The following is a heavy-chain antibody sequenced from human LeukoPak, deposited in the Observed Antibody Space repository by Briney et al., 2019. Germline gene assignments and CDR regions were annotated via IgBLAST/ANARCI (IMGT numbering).Heavy chain of an antibody. CDR3: ARGGGMRSWYDFDY. J-gene: IGHJ4*02. D-gene: IGHD6-13*01. Sequence: PGGSLRLSCAASGFTFSNYWMSWVRQAPGKGLEFMANIKGAGSEKYYVDSVKGRFTISRDNDKNLVHLQMNSLRAEDTAVYYCARGGGMRSWYDFDYWGQGTLVTVSS. V-gene: IGHV3-7*04. CDR2: IKGAGSEK. CDR1: GFTFSNYW.